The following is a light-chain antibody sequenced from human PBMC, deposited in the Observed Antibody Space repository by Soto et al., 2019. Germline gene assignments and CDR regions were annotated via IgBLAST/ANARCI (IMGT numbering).Light chain of an antibody. CDR1: NSDVGGCKY. CDR3: VSYTSTTTLV. J-gene: IGLJ2*01. V-gene: IGLV2-14*03. CDR2: GVD. Sequence: QSALTQPASVSGSPGQSITISCTGTNSDVGGCKYVSWYQHQPGKAPKLMFYGVDNRPSGVSNRFSASKSGNTASLTISGLQAEDEAEYYCVSYTSTTTLVFGGGTKLTVL.